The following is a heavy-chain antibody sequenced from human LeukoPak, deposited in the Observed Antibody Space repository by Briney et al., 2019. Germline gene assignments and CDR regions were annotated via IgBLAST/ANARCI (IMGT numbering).Heavy chain of an antibody. CDR3: ARGYLRGYYYGMDV. CDR2: IYYSGST. J-gene: IGHJ6*02. Sequence: SETLSLTCTVSGGSISSYYWSWVRQPPGKGLEWIGYIYYSGSTNYNPSLKSRVTISVDTSKNQFSLKLSSVTAADTAVYYCARGYLRGYYYGMDVWGQGTTVTVSS. D-gene: IGHD1-1*01. CDR1: GGSISSYY. V-gene: IGHV4-59*01.